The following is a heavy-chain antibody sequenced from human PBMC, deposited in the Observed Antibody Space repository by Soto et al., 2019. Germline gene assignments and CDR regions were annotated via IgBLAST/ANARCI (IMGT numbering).Heavy chain of an antibody. CDR2: ISYDGANK. CDR3: AKSVYNWNDGFFDY. Sequence: GGSLRLSCTASGFTFSTYGMHWVRQAPGKGLEWVAVISYDGANKYYADSVKGRFTISRDNSKNTLYLQMNSLRAEDTAVYYCAKSVYNWNDGFFDYWGQGTLVTVSS. J-gene: IGHJ4*02. V-gene: IGHV3-30*18. CDR1: GFTFSTYG. D-gene: IGHD1-1*01.